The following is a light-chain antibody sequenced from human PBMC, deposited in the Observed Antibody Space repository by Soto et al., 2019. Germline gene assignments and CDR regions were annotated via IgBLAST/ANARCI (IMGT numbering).Light chain of an antibody. V-gene: IGKV3-20*01. CDR2: GAS. CDR3: KQSLNPKT. Sequence: ENVLNQSPGTLSLSPWGRATLSCRASESVSSIYVAWYQQKPGQAPTLLIYGASTRATGIPDRFSGSGSGKDFTLTIDRLEPEDFAVYYCKQSLNPKTFGQGTKVDIK. J-gene: IGKJ1*01. CDR1: ESVSSIY.